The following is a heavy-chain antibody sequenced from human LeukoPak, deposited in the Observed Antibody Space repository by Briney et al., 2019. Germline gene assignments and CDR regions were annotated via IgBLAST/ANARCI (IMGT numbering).Heavy chain of an antibody. V-gene: IGHV1-46*01. Sequence: ASVKVSCKASGYTFTSYYMHWVRQAPGQGLEWMGLINPSGGSTSYAQKFQGRVTMTRDTSTSTVYMELSSLRSEDTAVYYCARGPSPMVRGVSSYYFDYWGQGTLVTVSS. D-gene: IGHD3-10*01. CDR3: ARGPSPMVRGVSSYYFDY. CDR2: INPSGGST. CDR1: GYTFTSYY. J-gene: IGHJ4*02.